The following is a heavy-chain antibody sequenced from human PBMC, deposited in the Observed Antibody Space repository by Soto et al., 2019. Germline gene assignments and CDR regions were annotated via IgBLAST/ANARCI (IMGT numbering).Heavy chain of an antibody. CDR3: ARGNPNWFVP. Sequence: PSETLSLTCTVPGGSISSSSYFWSWIRQPAGKGLEWIGRIFTSGSTNYNPSLKSRVTMSVDTSMNQFSLKLSSLTAADTAVYYCARGNPNWFVPWGQGTLVTVSS. J-gene: IGHJ5*02. CDR1: GGSISSSSYF. CDR2: IFTSGST. V-gene: IGHV4-61*02.